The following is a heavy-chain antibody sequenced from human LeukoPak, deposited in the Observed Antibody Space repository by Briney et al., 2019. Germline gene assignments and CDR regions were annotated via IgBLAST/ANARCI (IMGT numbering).Heavy chain of an antibody. J-gene: IGHJ4*02. D-gene: IGHD3-10*01. V-gene: IGHV3-64*01. CDR3: ARAEASGSYDY. CDR1: GFTFSGSA. Sequence: GGSLRLSCAASGFTFSGSAIHWVRQAPGKGLEYVSAISSNGDRTYYANSVKGRFTISRDNSKNTLYLQMGSLRAEDMAVYFCARAEASGSYDYWGQGTLVTVSS. CDR2: ISSNGDRT.